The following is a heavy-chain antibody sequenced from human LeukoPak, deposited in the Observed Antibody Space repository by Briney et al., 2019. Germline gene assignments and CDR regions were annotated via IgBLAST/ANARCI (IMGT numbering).Heavy chain of an antibody. Sequence: PSETLSLTCAVSGYSISSGYYWGWIRQPPGKGLEWIGSIYHSGSTYYNPSLKSRVTMSVDTSKNQFSLKLSSVTAADTAVYYCARLRFLEWLLAFDYWGQGTLVTVSS. CDR1: GYSISSGYY. D-gene: IGHD3-3*01. J-gene: IGHJ4*02. CDR3: ARLRFLEWLLAFDY. V-gene: IGHV4-38-2*01. CDR2: IYHSGST.